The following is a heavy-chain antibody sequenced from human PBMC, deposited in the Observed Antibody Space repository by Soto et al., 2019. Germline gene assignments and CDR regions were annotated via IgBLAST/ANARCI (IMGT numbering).Heavy chain of an antibody. D-gene: IGHD6-6*01. CDR1: GFTFSSYG. Sequence: GGSLRLSCAASGFTFSSYGMHWVRQAPGKGLEWVAVIWYDGSNKYYADSVKGRFTISRDNSKNTLYLQMNSLRAEDTAVYYCARDTGLVARPDDYYYYYYMDVWGKGTTVTVSS. J-gene: IGHJ6*03. CDR2: IWYDGSNK. CDR3: ARDTGLVARPDDYYYYYYMDV. V-gene: IGHV3-33*01.